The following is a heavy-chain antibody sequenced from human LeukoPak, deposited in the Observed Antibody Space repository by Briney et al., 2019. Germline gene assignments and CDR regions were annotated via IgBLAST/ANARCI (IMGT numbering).Heavy chain of an antibody. Sequence: GGSLRLSCAASGFTFSSYGMHWVRQAPGKGLEWVAVISYDGSNKYYADSVKGRFTISRDNSRNTLYLQMNSLRAEDTALYYCAKASGYPYDAFDIWGQGTMVTVSS. CDR2: ISYDGSNK. J-gene: IGHJ3*02. D-gene: IGHD5-18*01. V-gene: IGHV3-30*18. CDR3: AKASGYPYDAFDI. CDR1: GFTFSSYG.